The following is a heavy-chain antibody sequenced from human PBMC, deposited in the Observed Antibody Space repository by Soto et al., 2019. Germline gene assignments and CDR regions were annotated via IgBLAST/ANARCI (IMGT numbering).Heavy chain of an antibody. D-gene: IGHD3-10*01. CDR1: GGSISSSNW. Sequence: SETLSLTCAVSGGSISSSNWWSWVRQPPGKGLEWIGEIYHSGSTNYNPSLKSRVTISVDKSKNQFSLKLSSVTAADTAVYYCARDSHYYYGSGSYYTTFDYWGQGTLVTVSS. CDR3: ARDSHYYYGSGSYYTTFDY. J-gene: IGHJ4*02. CDR2: IYHSGST. V-gene: IGHV4-4*02.